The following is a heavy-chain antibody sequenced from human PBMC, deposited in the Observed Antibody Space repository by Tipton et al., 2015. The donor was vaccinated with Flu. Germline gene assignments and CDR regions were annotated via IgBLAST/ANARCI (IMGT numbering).Heavy chain of an antibody. CDR1: GASISSGTFY. J-gene: IGHJ3*02. V-gene: IGHV4-61*02. CDR2: VYSGGTA. Sequence: GASISSGTFYWNWIRQSAGKGLEWIGRVYSGGTANYKPSLKSRLTISADMSKNQVSLNLTSVTAADTAVYFCARSYSSVWYGAFDIWGLGTLVTVSS. CDR3: ARSYSSVWYGAFDI. D-gene: IGHD6-19*01.